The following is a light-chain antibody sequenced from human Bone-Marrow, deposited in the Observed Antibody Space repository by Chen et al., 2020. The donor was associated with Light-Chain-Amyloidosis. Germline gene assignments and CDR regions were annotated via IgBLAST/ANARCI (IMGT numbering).Light chain of an antibody. J-gene: IGLJ3*02. V-gene: IGLV3-21*02. CDR1: NIGSTS. CDR2: DDS. Sequence: SYVLTQPSSVSVAPGQTATIACGGNNIGSTSVHWYQQTPGQAPLLVVYDDSDRPSGIPGRLSGPNSGNTATLTISRVEAGDEADYYCQVGDRRSDRPVFGGGTKLTVL. CDR3: QVGDRRSDRPV.